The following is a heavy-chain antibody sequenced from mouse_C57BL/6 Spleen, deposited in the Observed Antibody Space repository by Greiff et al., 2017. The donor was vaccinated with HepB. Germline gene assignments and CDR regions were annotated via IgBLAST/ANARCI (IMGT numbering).Heavy chain of an antibody. CDR2: IDPENGDT. D-gene: IGHD1-1*01. Sequence: EVQLQQSGAELVRPGASVKLSCTASGFNIKDDYMHWVKQRPEQGLEWIGWIDPENGDTEYASKFQGKATITADTSSNTAYLQLSSLTSEDTAVYYCTTSNYYGSSYVGYFDVWGTGTTVTVSS. CDR1: GFNIKDDY. J-gene: IGHJ1*03. V-gene: IGHV14-4*01. CDR3: TTSNYYGSSYVGYFDV.